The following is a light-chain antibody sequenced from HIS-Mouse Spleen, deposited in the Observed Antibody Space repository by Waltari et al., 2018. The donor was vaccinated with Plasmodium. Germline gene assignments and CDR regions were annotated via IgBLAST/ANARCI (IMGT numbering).Light chain of an antibody. V-gene: IGKV1-12*01. CDR1: RGISSW. CDR3: QQANSFPPGST. J-gene: IGKJ3*01. CDR2: AAS. Sequence: DIQMTQSPSSVSASVGDGVTITCRASRGISSWLAWYQQKPGKAPKLLIYAASSLQSGVPSRFSGSGSGTDFTLTISSLQPEDFATYYCQQANSFPPGSTFGPGTKVDIK.